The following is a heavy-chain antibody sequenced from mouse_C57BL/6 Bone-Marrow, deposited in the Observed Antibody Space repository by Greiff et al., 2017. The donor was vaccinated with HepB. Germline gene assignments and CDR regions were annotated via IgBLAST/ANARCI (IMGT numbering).Heavy chain of an antibody. J-gene: IGHJ4*01. CDR1: GFTFSSYA. CDR3: ARGPLDYYAMDY. Sequence: EVMLVESGGGLVKPGGSLKLSCAASGFTFSSYAMSWVRQTPEKRLEWVATISDGGSYTYYPDNVKGRFTISRDNAKNNLYLQMSHLKSEDTAMYYSARGPLDYYAMDYWGHGTSVTVSS. CDR2: ISDGGSYT. V-gene: IGHV5-4*03.